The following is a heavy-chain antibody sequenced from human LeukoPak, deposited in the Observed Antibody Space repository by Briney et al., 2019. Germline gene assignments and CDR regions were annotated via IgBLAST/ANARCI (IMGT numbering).Heavy chain of an antibody. Sequence: GGSLRLSCAASGFTVSGNYMSWVRQAPGKGLEWVSVIYSSGSTYYADSVKGRFTISRDNAKNTVYLQMNSLRAEDTAVYYCGNHDYSDYYGGQGTLVTVSA. CDR3: GNHDYSDYY. CDR1: GFTVSGNY. J-gene: IGHJ4*02. V-gene: IGHV3-53*01. CDR2: IYSSGST. D-gene: IGHD4-11*01.